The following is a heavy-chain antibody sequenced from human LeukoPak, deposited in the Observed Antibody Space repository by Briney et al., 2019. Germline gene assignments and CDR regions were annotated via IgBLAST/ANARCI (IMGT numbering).Heavy chain of an antibody. CDR3: AKGTTGTMVRGVHTDY. D-gene: IGHD3-10*01. V-gene: IGHV3-30*18. CDR1: GFTFSSYG. CDR2: ISYDGSNK. J-gene: IGHJ4*02. Sequence: PGGSLRLSCAASGFTFSSYGMHWVRQAPGKGLEWVAVISYDGSNKYYADSVKGRFTISRDNSKNTLYLQMNSLRAEDTAVYYCAKGTTGTMVRGVHTDYWGQGTLVTVSS.